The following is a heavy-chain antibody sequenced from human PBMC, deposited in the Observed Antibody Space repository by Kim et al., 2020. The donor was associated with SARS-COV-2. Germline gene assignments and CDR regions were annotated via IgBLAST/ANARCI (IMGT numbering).Heavy chain of an antibody. CDR2: IKSKTDGGTT. D-gene: IGHD1-7*01. CDR3: TTEIEETGTTGSARVFFDY. V-gene: IGHV3-15*01. CDR1: GFTFSNAW. Sequence: GGSLRLSCAASGFTFSNAWMSWVRQAPGKGLEWVGRIKSKTDGGTTDYAAPVKGRFTISRDDSKNTLYLQMNSLKTEDTAVYYCTTEIEETGTTGSARVFFDYWGQGTLVTVSS. J-gene: IGHJ4*02.